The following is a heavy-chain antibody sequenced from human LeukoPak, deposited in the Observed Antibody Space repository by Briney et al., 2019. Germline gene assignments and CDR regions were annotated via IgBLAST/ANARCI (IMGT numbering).Heavy chain of an antibody. CDR3: ARDITYLSKNWFDP. V-gene: IGHV3-53*01. D-gene: IGHD2/OR15-2a*01. J-gene: IGHJ5*02. CDR1: GFTVSNNY. Sequence: GGSLRLSCAASGFTVSNNYMTWVRQAPGKGLEWVSVIYSGGSTYYADSVRGRFTISRDNAKNSLYLQMNSLRAEDTAVYYCARDITYLSKNWFDPWGQGTLVTVSS. CDR2: IYSGGST.